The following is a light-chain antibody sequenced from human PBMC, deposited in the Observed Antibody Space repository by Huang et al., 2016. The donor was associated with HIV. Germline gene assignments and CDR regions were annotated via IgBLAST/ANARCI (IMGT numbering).Light chain of an antibody. CDR2: AAS. CDR1: QSIDTS. J-gene: IGKJ4*01. V-gene: IGKV1-39*01. Sequence: DIQMTQSPSSLSASVGQRVTITCRASQSIDTSLNGYQQKPGQAPKLLIYAASILQSGVPSRFRGSGSGTDFTLTISSLQPEDFATFYCQQSYSTPLTFGGGTKVEIK. CDR3: QQSYSTPLT.